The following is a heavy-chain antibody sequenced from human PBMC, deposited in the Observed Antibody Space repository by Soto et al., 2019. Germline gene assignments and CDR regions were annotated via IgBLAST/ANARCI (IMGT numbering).Heavy chain of an antibody. CDR2: ISSSISTI. J-gene: IGHJ5*02. D-gene: IGHD6-13*01. CDR3: ARHPERIAEIGWFDP. V-gene: IGHV3-48*01. Sequence: EVQLVESGGGLVQPGGSLRLSCAASGFTFSSYSMNWVRQAPGKGLEWVSYISSSISTIYYADSVKGRFTISRDNAKNSLYLQMNSLRAEDTAVYYCARHPERIAEIGWFDPWGQGTLVTVS. CDR1: GFTFSSYS.